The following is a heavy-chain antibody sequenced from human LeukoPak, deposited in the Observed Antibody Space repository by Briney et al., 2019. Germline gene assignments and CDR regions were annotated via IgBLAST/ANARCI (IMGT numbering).Heavy chain of an antibody. CDR1: GFTFSSYS. Sequence: GGSLRLSCAASGFTFSSYSMNWVRQAPGKGLEWVSSISTSSSYINYADSVKGRFTISRDNAKKSLYLQMNSLRAEDTAVYYCVTNFDPDVDWGQGTLVTVSS. CDR2: ISTSSSYI. CDR3: VTNFDPDVD. J-gene: IGHJ4*02. V-gene: IGHV3-21*01. D-gene: IGHD3-9*01.